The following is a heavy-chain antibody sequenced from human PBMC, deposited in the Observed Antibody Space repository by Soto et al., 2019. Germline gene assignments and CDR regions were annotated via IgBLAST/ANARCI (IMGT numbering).Heavy chain of an antibody. J-gene: IGHJ3*02. CDR3: ARDSSGWKAFDI. V-gene: IGHV4-59*01. Sequence: SETLCLTCTVAGGSISSYYWSWIRQPPGKGLEWIGYIYYSGSTNYNPSLKSRVTISVDTSKNQFSLKLSSVTAADTAVYYCARDSSGWKAFDIWGQGTMVTVSS. CDR1: GGSISSYY. CDR2: IYYSGST. D-gene: IGHD6-19*01.